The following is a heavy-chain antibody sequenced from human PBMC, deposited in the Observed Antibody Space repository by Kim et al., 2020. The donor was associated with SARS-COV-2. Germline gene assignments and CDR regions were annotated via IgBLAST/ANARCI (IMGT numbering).Heavy chain of an antibody. V-gene: IGHV3-7*04. Sequence: KQGRSEKYYVDSVKGRFTICKENAQNSLYLQMNSLRAEDTAVYYCARLVDYWGQGTLVTVSS. CDR3: ARLVDY. J-gene: IGHJ4*02. CDR2: KQGRSEK.